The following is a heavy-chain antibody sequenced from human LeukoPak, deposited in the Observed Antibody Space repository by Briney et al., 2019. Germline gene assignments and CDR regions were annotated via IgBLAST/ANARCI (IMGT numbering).Heavy chain of an antibody. CDR1: GESFSGYY. Sequence: SETLSLTCAVYGESFSGYYWSWIRQTPGKGLEWIGYILYSGTTTNYNPSLKSRVTISVDTSKNQFSLKLSSVTAADTAVYYCARVGDWNDLVYWGQGTLVTVSS. CDR2: ILYSGTT. J-gene: IGHJ4*02. V-gene: IGHV4-59*01. CDR3: ARVGDWNDLVY. D-gene: IGHD1-1*01.